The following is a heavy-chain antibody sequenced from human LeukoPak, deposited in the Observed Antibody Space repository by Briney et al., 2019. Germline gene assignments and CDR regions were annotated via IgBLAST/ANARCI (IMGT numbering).Heavy chain of an antibody. V-gene: IGHV3-23*01. CDR3: AKDQVKGVPHS. CDR1: GFTFSNYG. J-gene: IGHJ4*02. Sequence: GGSLRLSCAASGFTFSNYGMHWVRQAPGKGLEWVSAISGSGGSTYYADSVKGRFTISRDNSKNTLYLQMNSLRAEDTAVYYCAKDQVKGVPHSWGQGTLVTVSS. CDR2: ISGSGGST.